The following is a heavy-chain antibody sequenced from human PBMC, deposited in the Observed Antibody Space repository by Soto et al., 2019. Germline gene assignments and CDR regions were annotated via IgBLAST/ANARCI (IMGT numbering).Heavy chain of an antibody. Sequence: KASETLSLTCTVSGGSVKTYYWSWIRQAPGKGLEWIGYIYESGTTNSNPSLRSRVAISVDTSKNQSSMNLSSVTAADTAVYYCAGSLTSYHDTSRYLSFDYWGPGTQVTVSS. J-gene: IGHJ4*02. CDR3: AGSLTSYHDTSRYLSFDY. D-gene: IGHD3-22*01. V-gene: IGHV4-59*02. CDR2: IYESGTT. CDR1: GGSVKTYY.